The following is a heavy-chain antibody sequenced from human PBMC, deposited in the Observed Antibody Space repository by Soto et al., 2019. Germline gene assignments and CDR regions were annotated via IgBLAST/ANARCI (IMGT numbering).Heavy chain of an antibody. CDR2: ISYDGSNK. J-gene: IGHJ6*02. Sequence: PGGSLRLSCAASGFTFSSYGMHWVRQAPGKGLEWVAVISYDGSNKYYADSVKGRFTISRGNSKNTLYLQMNSLRAEDTAVYYCAKGAVVVPAAIPSGMDVWGQGTTVTVSS. V-gene: IGHV3-30*18. CDR1: GFTFSSYG. CDR3: AKGAVVVPAAIPSGMDV. D-gene: IGHD2-2*02.